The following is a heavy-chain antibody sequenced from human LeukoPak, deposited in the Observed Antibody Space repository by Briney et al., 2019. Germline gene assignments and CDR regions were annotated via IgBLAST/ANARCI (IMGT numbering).Heavy chain of an antibody. CDR3: ASITHYGSGSYSIGEFDY. Sequence: PSETLSLTCAVYGGSFSGYYWSWIRQPPGKGLEWIGSIYYSGSTYYNPSLKSRVTISVDTSKNQFSLKLSSVTAADTAVYYCASITHYGSGSYSIGEFDYWGQGTLVTVSS. CDR1: GGSFSGYY. D-gene: IGHD3-10*01. CDR2: IYYSGST. J-gene: IGHJ4*02. V-gene: IGHV4-34*01.